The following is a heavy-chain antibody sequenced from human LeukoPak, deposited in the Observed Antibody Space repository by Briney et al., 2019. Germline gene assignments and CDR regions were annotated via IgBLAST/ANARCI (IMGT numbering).Heavy chain of an antibody. V-gene: IGHV1-18*01. CDR2: ISAYNGNT. CDR1: GDTFINYG. J-gene: IGHJ4*02. CDR3: ARDERLLSFLK. Sequence: ASVKVSCKASGDTFINYGVSWVRQAPGQGLEWMGWISAYNGNTNTAQKFQGRVTMTTDTSTSAAYMELRSLKSDDTAIYYCARDERLLSFLKWGQGTLVTVSS. D-gene: IGHD3-3*01.